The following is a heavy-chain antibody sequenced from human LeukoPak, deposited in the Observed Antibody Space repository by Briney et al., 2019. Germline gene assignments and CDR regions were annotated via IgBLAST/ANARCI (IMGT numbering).Heavy chain of an antibody. CDR1: GFTFSSYA. CDR2: ISTSGGST. V-gene: IGHV3-23*01. J-gene: IGHJ4*02. CDR3: AIMHRYYDGSGYWVQ. Sequence: GGSLRLSCAASGFTFSSYAMIWVRQAPGKALELVSDISTSGGSTSYAHSVKGRFTISRDNPRNPLHMQMSSLRAEDTAVYYCAIMHRYYDGSGYWVQWGQGTLVTVSS. D-gene: IGHD3-22*01.